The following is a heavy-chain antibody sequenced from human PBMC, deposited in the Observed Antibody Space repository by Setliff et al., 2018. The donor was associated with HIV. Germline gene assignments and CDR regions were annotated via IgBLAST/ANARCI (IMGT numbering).Heavy chain of an antibody. J-gene: IGHJ6*03. D-gene: IGHD2-8*01. CDR2: IYQTGST. Sequence: SETLSLTCAVTGGSFSNYYWSWIRQPPGKGLEWIGYIYQTGSTNYSPSLQSRVTMSVETSKNQFSLKLSSVTAADTAVYYCARCMFSLRSRHIIYYMDVWG. CDR3: ARCMFSLRSRHIIYYMDV. CDR1: GGSFSNYY. V-gene: IGHV4-4*09.